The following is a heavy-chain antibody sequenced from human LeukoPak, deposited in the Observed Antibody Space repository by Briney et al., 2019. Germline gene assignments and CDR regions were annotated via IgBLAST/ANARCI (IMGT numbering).Heavy chain of an antibody. J-gene: IGHJ4*02. CDR3: AKGQTKHLVPIFHY. CDR1: GFIFDDYA. Sequence: GGSLRLSCAASGFIFDDYAIHWARQAPGKGLEWVSGISWNSGSINYADSVKGRFTISRDNAKNSLYLQMNSLRAEDMALYYCAKGQTKHLVPIFHYWGQGTLVTVSS. V-gene: IGHV3-9*03. CDR2: ISWNSGSI. D-gene: IGHD6-6*01.